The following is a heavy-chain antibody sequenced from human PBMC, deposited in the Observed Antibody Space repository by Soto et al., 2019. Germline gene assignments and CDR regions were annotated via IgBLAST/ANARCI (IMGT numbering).Heavy chain of an antibody. CDR2: IYYSGST. V-gene: IGHV4-59*08. CDR3: ARRSLLWFGDIGFDP. D-gene: IGHD3-10*01. CDR1: GGSISSYY. Sequence: SETLSLTCTVSGGSISSYYWSWIRQPPGKGLEWIGYIYYSGSTNYNPSLKSRVTISVDTSKNQFSLKLSSVTAADTAVYYCARRSLLWFGDIGFDPWGQGTLVTVSS. J-gene: IGHJ5*02.